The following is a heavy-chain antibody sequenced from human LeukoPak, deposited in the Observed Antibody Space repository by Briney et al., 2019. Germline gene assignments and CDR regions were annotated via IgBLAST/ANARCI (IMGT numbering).Heavy chain of an antibody. V-gene: IGHV1-69*04. CDR2: IIPILGIA. J-gene: IGHJ6*02. Sequence: AASVKVSCKASGYTFTSYDINWVRQAPGQGLEWMGRIIPILGIANYAQKFQGRVTITADKSTSTAYMELSSLRSEDTAVYYCASAGGYNGYYGMDVWGQGTTVTVSS. CDR1: GYTFTSYD. CDR3: ASAGGYNGYYGMDV. D-gene: IGHD5-24*01.